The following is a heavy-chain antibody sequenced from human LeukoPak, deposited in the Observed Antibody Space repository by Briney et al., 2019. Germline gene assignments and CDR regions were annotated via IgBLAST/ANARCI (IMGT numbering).Heavy chain of an antibody. CDR2: IVGGGAGT. Sequence: PGGSLRLSCAASGFTFSSYAMSWVRQAPGKGLEWVSGIVGGGAGTYYADSVKGRFTISRDNSKNTLYLQMNSLRAEDTAVYYCAKVSGYSSRRYDAFDIWGQGTMVTVSS. CDR3: AKVSGYSSRRYDAFDI. CDR1: GFTFSSYA. D-gene: IGHD6-13*01. V-gene: IGHV3-23*01. J-gene: IGHJ3*02.